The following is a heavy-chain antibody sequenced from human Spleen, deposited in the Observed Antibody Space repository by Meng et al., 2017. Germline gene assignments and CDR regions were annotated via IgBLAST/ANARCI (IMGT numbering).Heavy chain of an antibody. Sequence: ASVKVSCKDSGYTFTSYGISWVRQAPGQGLEWMGWISAYNGNTNYAQKLQGRVTMTTDTSTSTAYMELRSLRSDDTALYYCARDSYYYETSGYRGADYWGQGTLVTVSS. V-gene: IGHV1-18*01. D-gene: IGHD3-22*01. J-gene: IGHJ4*02. CDR1: GYTFTSYG. CDR2: ISAYNGNT. CDR3: ARDSYYYETSGYRGADY.